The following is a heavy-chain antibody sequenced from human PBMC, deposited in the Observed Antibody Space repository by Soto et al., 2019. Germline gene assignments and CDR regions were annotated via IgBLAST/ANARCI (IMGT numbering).Heavy chain of an antibody. CDR3: ARDDDFWGGSLLH. D-gene: IGHD3-3*01. CDR2: VNAFNGKR. J-gene: IGHJ4*02. Sequence: QGQLVQSGPELKNPGASVKVACKASGFTFTSYGFSWVRRAPGQGLEWMGWVNAFNGKRNYAHNLQGRVTRTTDTSTSTAYMELRSLRSDDTAFYYGARDDDFWGGSLLHWGQGTLITVSS. CDR1: GFTFTSYG. V-gene: IGHV1-18*01.